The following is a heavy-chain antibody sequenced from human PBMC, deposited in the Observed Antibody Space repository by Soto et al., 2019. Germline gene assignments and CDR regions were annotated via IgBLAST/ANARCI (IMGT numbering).Heavy chain of an antibody. CDR1: GFTFTSSA. Sequence: SVKVSCKASGFTFTSSAMQWVRQARGQRLEWIGWIVVGSGNTNYAQKFQERVTITRDMSTSTAYMELSSLRSEDTAVYYCAVGYCSGGSCYEGGLDYWGQGTLVTVSS. D-gene: IGHD2-15*01. J-gene: IGHJ4*02. CDR3: AVGYCSGGSCYEGGLDY. CDR2: IVVGSGNT. V-gene: IGHV1-58*02.